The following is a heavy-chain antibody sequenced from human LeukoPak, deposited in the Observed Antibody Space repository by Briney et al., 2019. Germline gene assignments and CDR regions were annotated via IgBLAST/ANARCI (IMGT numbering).Heavy chain of an antibody. Sequence: SQTLSLTCTVPGGSIRSGDYYWSWIRQPAGKGLEWIGRIYTTGSTNYNPSLKSRVTISVDTSKDQFSLKLSSVTAADTAVYYCARDLYWAFDIWGQGTMVTVSS. CDR1: GGSIRSGDYY. V-gene: IGHV4-61*02. CDR3: ARDLYWAFDI. D-gene: IGHD2-8*02. CDR2: IYTTGST. J-gene: IGHJ3*02.